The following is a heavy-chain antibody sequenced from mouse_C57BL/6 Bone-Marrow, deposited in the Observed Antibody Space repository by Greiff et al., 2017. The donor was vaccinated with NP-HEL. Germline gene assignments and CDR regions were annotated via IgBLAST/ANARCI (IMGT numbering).Heavy chain of an antibody. CDR3: TRWGYGSSPNQTNFDY. J-gene: IGHJ2*01. Sequence: QVHVKQSGAELVRPGASVTLSCKASGYTFTDYEMHWVKQTPVHGLEWIGAIDPETGGTAYNQKFKGKAILTADKSSSTAYMELRSLTSEDSAVYYCTRWGYGSSPNQTNFDYWGQGTTLTVSS. CDR2: IDPETGGT. D-gene: IGHD1-1*01. V-gene: IGHV1-15*01. CDR1: GYTFTDYE.